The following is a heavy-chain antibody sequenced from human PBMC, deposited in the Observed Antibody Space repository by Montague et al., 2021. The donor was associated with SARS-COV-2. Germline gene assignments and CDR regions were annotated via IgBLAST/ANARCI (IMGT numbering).Heavy chain of an antibody. J-gene: IGHJ6*03. CDR1: GGSFSTYS. Sequence: SETLFLTCAVHGGSFSTYSWNWIRQPPGKGLEWIGEIHHGGSTNYNPSLKSRVTISADTSKNQFSLKLTSVAAADTAVYYCARLGDGVVPSPILGVGPYYSYYYMGVWGKGTTVTVSS. D-gene: IGHD3-10*01. V-gene: IGHV4-34*01. CDR3: ARLGDGVVPSPILGVGPYYSYYYMGV. CDR2: IHHGGST.